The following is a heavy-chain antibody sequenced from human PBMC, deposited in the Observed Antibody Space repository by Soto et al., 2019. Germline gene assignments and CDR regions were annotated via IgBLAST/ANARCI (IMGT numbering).Heavy chain of an antibody. CDR3: ATGTNGTTGWYHP. J-gene: IGHJ5*02. CDR1: GYTFTDFY. Sequence: QEQLVQSGTEVKKPGASVTVSCKSSGYTFTDFYLHWLRQAPGQGLEWVGWINPKTGDTKSSQKFQGRVPMYRDTSVSTAYIDLTSLTSDDTAMYYCATGTNGTTGWYHPWGQGTRVTVSS. D-gene: IGHD1-1*01. CDR2: INPKTGDT. V-gene: IGHV1-2*02.